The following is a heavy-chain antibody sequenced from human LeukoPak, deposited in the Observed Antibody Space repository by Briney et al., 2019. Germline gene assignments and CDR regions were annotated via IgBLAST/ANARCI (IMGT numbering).Heavy chain of an antibody. V-gene: IGHV4-39*07. CDR1: GGSISSGGYY. CDR2: INHSGST. J-gene: IGHJ4*02. D-gene: IGHD6-13*01. CDR3: ARRGSAAALGY. Sequence: SETLSLTCTVSGGSISSGGYYWSWIRQPPGKGLEWIGEINHSGSTNYNPSLKSRVTISVDTSKNQFSLKLSPVTAADTAMYYCARRGSAAALGYWGQGTLVTVSP.